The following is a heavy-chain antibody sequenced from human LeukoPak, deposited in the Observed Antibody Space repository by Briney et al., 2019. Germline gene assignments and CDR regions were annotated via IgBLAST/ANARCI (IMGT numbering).Heavy chain of an antibody. CDR3: ARDLPYGDYGAEYFDL. CDR2: IYYSGST. CDR1: GGSISSSSYY. Sequence: SETLSLTCTVSGGSISSSSYYWGWIRQPPGKGLEWIGSIYYSGSTYYNPSLKSRVTISVDTSKNQFSLKLSSVTAADTAVYYCARDLPYGDYGAEYFDLWGRGTLVTVSS. D-gene: IGHD4-17*01. V-gene: IGHV4-39*07. J-gene: IGHJ2*01.